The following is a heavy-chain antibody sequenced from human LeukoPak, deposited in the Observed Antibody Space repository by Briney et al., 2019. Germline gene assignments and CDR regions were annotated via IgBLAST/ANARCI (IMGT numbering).Heavy chain of an antibody. D-gene: IGHD4-17*01. CDR3: ARGTMTTVTYYFDY. CDR1: GGSFSGYY. V-gene: IGHV4-34*01. CDR2: INHSGST. Sequence: SETLSLTCAVYGGSFSGYYWSWIRQPPGKGLEWIGEINHSGSTNYNPSLKSRVTISVDTSKDQFSLKLSSVTAADTAVYYCARGTMTTVTYYFDYWGQGTLVTVSS. J-gene: IGHJ4*02.